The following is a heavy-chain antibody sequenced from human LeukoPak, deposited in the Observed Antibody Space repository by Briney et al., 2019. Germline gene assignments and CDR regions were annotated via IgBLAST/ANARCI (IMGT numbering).Heavy chain of an antibody. CDR1: GYTFTGHY. V-gene: IGHV1-2*02. J-gene: IGHJ4*02. CDR3: AREGWDQRDTAAFDH. D-gene: IGHD6-19*01. Sequence: ASVKVSCKASGYTFTGHYMHWARQAPGQGLEWLGWINPNSGDRNSAQKFQGRVTMTRDTSISTVYMKLSRLGRDDTAVYYCAREGWDQRDTAAFDHWGQGTLVTVSS. CDR2: INPNSGDR.